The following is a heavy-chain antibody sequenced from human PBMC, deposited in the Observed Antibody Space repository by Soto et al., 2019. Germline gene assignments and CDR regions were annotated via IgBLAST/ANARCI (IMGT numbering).Heavy chain of an antibody. CDR3: ARSLRFLEWFPLDP. Sequence: ASLKVSCKASGGTFSSYAISWVRQAPGQGLEWMGGIIPIFGTANYAQKFQGRVTITADESTSTAYMELSSLRSEDTAVYYCARSLRFLEWFPLDPWGQGTLVTVSS. CDR2: IIPIFGTA. D-gene: IGHD3-3*01. CDR1: GGTFSSYA. V-gene: IGHV1-69*01. J-gene: IGHJ5*02.